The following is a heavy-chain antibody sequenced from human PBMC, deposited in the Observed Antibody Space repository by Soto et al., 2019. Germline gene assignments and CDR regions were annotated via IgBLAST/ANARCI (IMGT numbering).Heavy chain of an antibody. D-gene: IGHD2-2*01. CDR2: INPNSGGT. V-gene: IGHV1-2*04. Sequence: QVQLVQSGAEVKKPGASVKVSCKASGYTFTGYYMHWVRQAPGQGLEWMGWINPNSGGTNYAQKFQGWVTRTRDTSISTAYMELSRLRSDDTAVYYCARGYCSSTSCFYYFDYWGQGTLVTVSS. CDR3: ARGYCSSTSCFYYFDY. CDR1: GYTFTGYY. J-gene: IGHJ4*02.